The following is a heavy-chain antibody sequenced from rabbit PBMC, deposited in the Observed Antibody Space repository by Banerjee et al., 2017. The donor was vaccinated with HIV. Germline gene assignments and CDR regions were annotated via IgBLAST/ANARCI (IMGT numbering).Heavy chain of an antibody. CDR2: IGVGSGGT. CDR3: AKTGDVGDGYPSNL. D-gene: IGHD6-1*01. Sequence: QSLEESAGDLVKPGASLTLTCTASGFSFSSGYHMCWVRQAPGKGLEWIGCIGVGSGGTYYASWAKGRFTISKTSSTTVTLQMTSLTAADTATYFCAKTGDVGDGYPSNLWGPGTLVTVS. J-gene: IGHJ4*01. V-gene: IGHV1S40*01. CDR1: GFSFSSGYH.